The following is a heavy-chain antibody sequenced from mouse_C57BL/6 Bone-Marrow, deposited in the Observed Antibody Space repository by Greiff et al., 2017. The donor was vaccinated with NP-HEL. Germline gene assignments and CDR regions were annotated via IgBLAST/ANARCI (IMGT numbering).Heavy chain of an antibody. CDR2: IYPGSGST. V-gene: IGHV1-55*01. J-gene: IGHJ4*01. Sequence: QVHVKQPGAELVKPGASVKMSCKASGYTFTSYWITWVKQRPGQGLEWIGDIYPGSGSTNYNEKFKSKATLTVDTSSSTAYMQLSSLTSEDSAVYYCAREDGNYDAMDYWGQGTSVTVSS. CDR3: AREDGNYDAMDY. D-gene: IGHD2-1*01. CDR1: GYTFTSYW.